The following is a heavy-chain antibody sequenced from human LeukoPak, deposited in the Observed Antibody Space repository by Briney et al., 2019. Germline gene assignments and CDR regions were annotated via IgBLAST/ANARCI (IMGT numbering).Heavy chain of an antibody. CDR1: GFTFSRYA. CDR3: ATKLGSGYDYVY. D-gene: IGHD5-12*01. V-gene: IGHV3-23*01. J-gene: IGHJ4*02. Sequence: GGSLRLSYAASGFTFSRYAMSWVRQAPGKGLEWVSAISGSGGSTFYAVSVRGRFTISRDNSKNTLYLQMNSLRAEGTAVSYCATKLGSGYDYVYWGQGTLVTVSS. CDR2: ISGSGGST.